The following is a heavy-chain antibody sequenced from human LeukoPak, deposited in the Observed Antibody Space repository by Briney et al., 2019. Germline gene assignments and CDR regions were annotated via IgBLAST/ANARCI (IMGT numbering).Heavy chain of an antibody. V-gene: IGHV3-53*01. CDR2: IYSGGST. D-gene: IGHD1-1*01. J-gene: IGHJ4*02. Sequence: GGSLRLSCAASGFTVSSNYMSWVRQAPGKGLEWVSLIYSGGSTSYADSVKGRFTFSRDNSKNTLYLQMNSLRAEDTAVYYCARDIVNWNDVGGLFDYWGQGTLVTVSS. CDR3: ARDIVNWNDVGGLFDY. CDR1: GFTVSSNY.